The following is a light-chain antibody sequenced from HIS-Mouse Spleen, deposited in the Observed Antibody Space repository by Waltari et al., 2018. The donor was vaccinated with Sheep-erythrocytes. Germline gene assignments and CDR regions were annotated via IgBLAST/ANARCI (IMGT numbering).Light chain of an antibody. V-gene: IGLV2-11*01. Sequence: QSALTQPRSVSGSPGQSVTISCTGTSSDVGGYNYVSWYQQHPGKAPRRMIYDVSKRPSGVPDRFSGSQSSHTASLTISGLQAEDEADDYCCSYAGSYTFVFGGGTKLTVL. J-gene: IGLJ2*01. CDR2: DVS. CDR1: SSDVGGYNY. CDR3: CSYAGSYTFV.